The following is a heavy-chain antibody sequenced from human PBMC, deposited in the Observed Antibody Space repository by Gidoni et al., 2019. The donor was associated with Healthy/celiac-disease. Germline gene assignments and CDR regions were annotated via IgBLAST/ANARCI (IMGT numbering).Heavy chain of an antibody. Sequence: EVQLVESGGGLVQPGRSLRLSCAASGLTLEYYAMHWVRQAPGQGLEWVSGISWNSGSIGYADSVKGRFTISRDNAKNSLYLQMNSLRAEDTALYYCAKDKGIQVVAARNDAFDIWGQGTMVTVSS. D-gene: IGHD2-15*01. J-gene: IGHJ3*02. CDR1: GLTLEYYA. CDR3: AKDKGIQVVAARNDAFDI. V-gene: IGHV3-9*01. CDR2: ISWNSGSI.